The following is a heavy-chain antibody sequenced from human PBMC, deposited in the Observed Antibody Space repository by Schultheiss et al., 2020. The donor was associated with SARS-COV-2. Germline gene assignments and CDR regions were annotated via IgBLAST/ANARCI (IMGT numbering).Heavy chain of an antibody. CDR1: GFTFSSYW. V-gene: IGHV3-7*01. J-gene: IGHJ4*02. CDR3: ARAYTQYGDLLGY. CDR2: IKQDGSEK. D-gene: IGHD4-17*01. Sequence: GGSLRLSCAASGFTFSSYWMSWVRQAPGKGLEWVANIKQDGSEKYYVDSVKGRFTISRDNAKNSLYLQMNSLRAEDTAVYYCARAYTQYGDLLGYWGQGTLVTVSS.